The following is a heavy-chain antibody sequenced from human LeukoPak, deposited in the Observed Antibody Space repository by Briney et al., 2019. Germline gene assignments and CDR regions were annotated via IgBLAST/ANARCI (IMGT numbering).Heavy chain of an antibody. D-gene: IGHD6-25*01. CDR1: GFSFSSYE. J-gene: IGHJ6*04. Sequence: GGSLRLSCAASGFSFSSYEMNWVRQGPGKGLEWISYISASGTLTHYADSVEGRFTISRDNAMNSLYLQMNSLRGDDTAVYYCARDGTPVQASGWVYMDVWGKGTTVTISS. CDR3: ARDGTPVQASGWVYMDV. CDR2: ISASGTLT. V-gene: IGHV3-48*03.